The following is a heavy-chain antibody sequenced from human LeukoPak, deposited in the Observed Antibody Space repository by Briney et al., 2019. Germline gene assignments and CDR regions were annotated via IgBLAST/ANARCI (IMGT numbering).Heavy chain of an antibody. V-gene: IGHV3-23*01. D-gene: IGHD3-3*01. CDR3: AKDRVSYDFWSGYLSDY. Sequence: GGSLRLSCAASGFTFSSYAMSWVRQAPRKGLEWVSAISGSGGSTYYADSVKGRFTISRDNSKNTLYLQMNSLRAEDTAVYYCAKDRVSYDFWSGYLSDYWGQGTLVTVSS. CDR1: GFTFSSYA. CDR2: ISGSGGST. J-gene: IGHJ4*02.